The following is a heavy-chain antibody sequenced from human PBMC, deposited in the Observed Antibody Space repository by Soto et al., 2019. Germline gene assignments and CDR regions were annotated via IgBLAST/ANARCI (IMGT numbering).Heavy chain of an antibody. CDR2: ISGAGTTT. D-gene: IGHD6-13*01. CDR3: ARDIPGIAAAGTGWFDP. V-gene: IGHV3-23*01. Sequence: GGSLRLSCAASGFTFTTYAMSWVRQAPGKGLEWVSAISGAGTTTYYADSVKGRFTISRDNSKNTLYLQMNSLRAEDTAVYYCARDIPGIAAAGTGWFDPWGQGTRVTVSS. J-gene: IGHJ5*02. CDR1: GFTFTTYA.